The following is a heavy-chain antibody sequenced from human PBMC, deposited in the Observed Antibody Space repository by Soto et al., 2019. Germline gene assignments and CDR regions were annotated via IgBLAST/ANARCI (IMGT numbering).Heavy chain of an antibody. CDR3: ARVNTAMVTGLLYD. V-gene: IGHV4-34*01. CDR1: GGSFSNYY. Sequence: QVQLQQWGAGLLKPSETLSLTCAVYGGSFSNYYWSWIRQPPGKGLEWIGEINHSGSTNYNPSLKSRVTISVDTSKNQFSLKLSSVTAADTAVYYCARVNTAMVTGLLYDWGQGTLVTVSS. J-gene: IGHJ4*02. D-gene: IGHD5-18*01. CDR2: INHSGST.